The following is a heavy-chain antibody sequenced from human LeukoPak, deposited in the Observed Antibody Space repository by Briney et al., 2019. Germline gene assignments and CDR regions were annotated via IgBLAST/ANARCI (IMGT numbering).Heavy chain of an antibody. V-gene: IGHV1-2*02. Sequence: GASVKVSCKASGYTFTSYYMHWVRQAPGQGLEWMGIINPNSGGTNYAQKFEGRVTMTRDTSISTAYMELSRLRSDDTAVYYCVRGTREGYTYGRYYFDSWGQGTQVTVSS. D-gene: IGHD5-18*01. J-gene: IGHJ4*02. CDR1: GYTFTSYY. CDR3: VRGTREGYTYGRYYFDS. CDR2: INPNSGGT.